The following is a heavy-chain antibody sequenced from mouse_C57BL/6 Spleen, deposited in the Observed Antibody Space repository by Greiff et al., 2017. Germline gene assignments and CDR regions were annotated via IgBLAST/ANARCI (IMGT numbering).Heavy chain of an antibody. Sequence: QVQLQQSGAELARPGASVKLSYKASGYTFTSYGISWVKQRTGQGLEWIGEIYPRSGNTYYNEKFKGKATLTADKSSSTAYMELRILTSEYSAVYFCASLLLPFDYWGQGTTLTVSS. D-gene: IGHD1-1*01. CDR2: IYPRSGNT. V-gene: IGHV1-81*01. CDR3: ASLLLPFDY. CDR1: GYTFTSYG. J-gene: IGHJ2*01.